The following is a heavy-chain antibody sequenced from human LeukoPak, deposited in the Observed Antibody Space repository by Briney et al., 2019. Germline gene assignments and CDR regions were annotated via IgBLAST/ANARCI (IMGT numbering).Heavy chain of an antibody. Sequence: SETLSLTCTVSGGSISGNSYYWGWIRQPPGKGLEWVGSIYYSGNPFYNPSLKSRVTISVGTSKNQFSLRLDSVTAADTALYYCASQLDSTGYNTGFIDYWGPGTVVTVSS. J-gene: IGHJ4*02. CDR3: ASQLDSTGYNTGFIDY. D-gene: IGHD3/OR15-3a*01. CDR1: GGSISGNSYY. V-gene: IGHV4-39*01. CDR2: IYYSGNP.